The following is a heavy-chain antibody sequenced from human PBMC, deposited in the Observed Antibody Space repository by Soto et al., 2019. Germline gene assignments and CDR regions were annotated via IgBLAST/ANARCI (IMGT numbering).Heavy chain of an antibody. Sequence: QVQLVESGGGVVQPGRSLRLSCAASGFTFSSYGMHWVRQAPGKGLEWVAVISYDGSNKYYADSVKGRFTISRDNSKNTLYLQMNSQRAEDTAVYYCAKDSGGWYYYNIWFVYWGQGTLVTVSS. CDR2: ISYDGSNK. V-gene: IGHV3-30*18. CDR1: GFTFSSYG. J-gene: IGHJ5*01. D-gene: IGHD6-19*01. CDR3: AKDSGGWYYYNIWFVY.